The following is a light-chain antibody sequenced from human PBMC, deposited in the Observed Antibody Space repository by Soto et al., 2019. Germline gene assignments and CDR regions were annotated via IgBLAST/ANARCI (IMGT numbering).Light chain of an antibody. V-gene: IGKV1-5*01. CDR2: DAS. CDR1: QSIKNW. J-gene: IGKJ1*01. CDR3: QQYSSYLWT. Sequence: DIQMTQSPSTLSASVGDRVTITCRASQSIKNWLAWYQQKPGKAPKLLIFDASSLQSGVPSRFSGSVSGTEFTLTISSLQTDDIATYYCQQYSSYLWTFGQGTKVEIK.